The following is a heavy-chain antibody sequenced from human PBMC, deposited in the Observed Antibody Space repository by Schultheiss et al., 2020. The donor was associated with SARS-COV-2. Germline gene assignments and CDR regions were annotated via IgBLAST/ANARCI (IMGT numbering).Heavy chain of an antibody. CDR3: ATSPLHRFYFDY. D-gene: IGHD3-16*02. CDR1: GFTFSSYS. J-gene: IGHJ4*02. CDR2: ISSGSDYE. Sequence: GGSLRLSCAASGFTFSSYSMNWVRQAPGKGLEWVSFISSGSDYEYYADSMKGRFTISRDNTKNLVYLHMNSLRAEDTAVYYCATSPLHRFYFDYWGQGTLVTGSS. V-gene: IGHV3-21*06.